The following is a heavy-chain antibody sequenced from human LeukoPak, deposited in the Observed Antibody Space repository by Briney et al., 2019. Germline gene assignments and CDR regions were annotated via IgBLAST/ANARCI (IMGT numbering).Heavy chain of an antibody. CDR3: ARGSYFGVLSGFYYSHMDV. V-gene: IGHV1-69*08. Sequence: SVKVSCKASGVTFSNSTLNWVRQAPGQGLEWMGRIIPIFGTSNYAPKFRDRVSITADPSTSTAYLEMSSLTADDTALYYCARGSYFGVLSGFYYSHMDVWGEGTTVTVS. CDR2: IIPIFGTS. J-gene: IGHJ6*03. D-gene: IGHD3-3*01. CDR1: GVTFSNST.